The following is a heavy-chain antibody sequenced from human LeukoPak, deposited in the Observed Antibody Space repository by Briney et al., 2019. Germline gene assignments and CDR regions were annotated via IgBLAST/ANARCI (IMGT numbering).Heavy chain of an antibody. CDR2: IYPGDSDT. J-gene: IGHJ6*02. V-gene: IGHV5-51*01. CDR1: GYSFTSYW. D-gene: IGHD1-26*01. Sequence: GESLKISCKGSGYSFTSYWIGWVRQMPGKGLEWMGIIYPGDSDTRYSPSFQGQVTISADKSISTAYLQWSSLKASDTAMYYCARHSGYSGSYFYYYYGMDVWGQGTTVTASS. CDR3: ARHSGYSGSYFYYYYGMDV.